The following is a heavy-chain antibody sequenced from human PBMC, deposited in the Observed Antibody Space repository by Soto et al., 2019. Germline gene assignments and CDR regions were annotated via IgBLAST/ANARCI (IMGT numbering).Heavy chain of an antibody. CDR3: VMGYFSGWHY. V-gene: IGHV6-1*01. D-gene: IGHD6-19*01. CDR1: GDSVSSNTTA. CDR2: TYYRSKWYH. J-gene: IGHJ4*02. Sequence: SQTLSLTCAISGDSVSSNTTAWNWIRQSPSRGLEWLGRTYYRSKWYHDYAVSVRSRVTINPDTSKNQLSLQLNSVTPEDTAVYYCVMGYFSGWHYWGQGTLVTVSS.